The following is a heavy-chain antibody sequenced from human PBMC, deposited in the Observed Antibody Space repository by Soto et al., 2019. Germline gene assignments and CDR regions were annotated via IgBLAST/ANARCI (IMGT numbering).Heavy chain of an antibody. V-gene: IGHV3-30*18. Sequence: QVQLVESGGGVIQPGTSLSLSCGSSGFTFRSFGMYLVRQAPGTGLEWVGVVSYDGNHKYYADSVKGRFTVSRDNAKNMLYLQMNSMRGEDTAVYYCAKDVGQQLVLNYGMDVWGQGTTVTVSS. D-gene: IGHD6-13*01. CDR2: VSYDGNHK. CDR1: GFTFRSFG. CDR3: AKDVGQQLVLNYGMDV. J-gene: IGHJ6*02.